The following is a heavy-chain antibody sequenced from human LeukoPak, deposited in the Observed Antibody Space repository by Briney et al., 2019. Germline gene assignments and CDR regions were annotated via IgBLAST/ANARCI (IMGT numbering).Heavy chain of an antibody. CDR1: GFTFSTYG. V-gene: IGHV3-33*06. J-gene: IGHJ4*02. CDR2: IWYDGSNK. CDR3: AKANGGNNARFDY. Sequence: GGSLRLSCAASGFTFSTYGMHWVRQAPGKGLEWVAVIWYDGSNKYYADSVKGRFTISRDNSKNTLYLQMNSLRAKDTAVYYCAKANGGNNARFDYWGQGTLVTVSS. D-gene: IGHD4-23*01.